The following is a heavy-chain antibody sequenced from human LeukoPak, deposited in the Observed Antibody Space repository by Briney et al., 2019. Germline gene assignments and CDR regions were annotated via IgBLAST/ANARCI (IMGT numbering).Heavy chain of an antibody. CDR3: ARAGYGFWSGYYSTPYYFDY. Sequence: SETLSLTCAVYGVSFSGYYWSWIRQPPGKGLEWIGEINHSGSTNYNPSLKSRVTISVDTSKNQFSLKLSSVTAADTAVYYCARAGYGFWSGYYSTPYYFDYWGQGTLVTVSS. CDR1: GVSFSGYY. D-gene: IGHD3-3*01. J-gene: IGHJ4*02. CDR2: INHSGST. V-gene: IGHV4-34*01.